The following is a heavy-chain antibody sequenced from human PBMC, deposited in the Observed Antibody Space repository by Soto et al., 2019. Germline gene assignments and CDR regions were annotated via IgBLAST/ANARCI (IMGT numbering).Heavy chain of an antibody. CDR2: IWYDGSNK. D-gene: IGHD3-10*01. CDR3: ARDLKNLWFGESHFDY. J-gene: IGHJ4*02. Sequence: GGSLRLSCAASGFTFSSYGMHWVRQAPGKGLEWVAVIWYDGSNKYYEDSVKGRFTISRDNSKNTLYLQMNSLRAEDTAVYYCARDLKNLWFGESHFDYWGQGTLVTVSS. CDR1: GFTFSSYG. V-gene: IGHV3-33*01.